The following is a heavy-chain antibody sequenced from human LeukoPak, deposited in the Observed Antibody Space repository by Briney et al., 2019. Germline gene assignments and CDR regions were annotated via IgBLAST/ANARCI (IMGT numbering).Heavy chain of an antibody. Sequence: SETLSLTCTVSGGSISSSNYYWGWIRQPPGKGLEWIGSIYYSGGTYYNPSLKSRVTISVDTSKNQFSLKLSSVTAADTAVYYCARENYVWGNPSFDYWGQGTLVTVSS. J-gene: IGHJ4*02. V-gene: IGHV4-39*07. CDR3: ARENYVWGNPSFDY. CDR1: GGSISSSNYY. CDR2: IYYSGGT. D-gene: IGHD3-16*01.